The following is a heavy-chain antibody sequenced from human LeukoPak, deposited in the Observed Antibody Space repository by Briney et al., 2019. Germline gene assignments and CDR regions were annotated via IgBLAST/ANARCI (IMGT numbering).Heavy chain of an antibody. V-gene: IGHV1-2*02. D-gene: IGHD2-21*02. Sequence: GASVKLSCKASGYTFTASYIHWVRQAPGQRLEWMGWIKTSGGDTTYGQKFQGRVTMTRDTSIGTAYMELSRLTSDDTAMYYCVNVCYSYRDGFDIWGQGTMVTVSS. CDR1: GYTFTASY. CDR2: IKTSGGDT. J-gene: IGHJ3*02. CDR3: VNVCYSYRDGFDI.